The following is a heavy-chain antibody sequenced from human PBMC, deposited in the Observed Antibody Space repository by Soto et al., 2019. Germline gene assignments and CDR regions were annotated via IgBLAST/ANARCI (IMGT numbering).Heavy chain of an antibody. CDR1: GFTFSSYS. V-gene: IGHV3-48*04. CDR3: ARVRSPFYYDSSGYSPDFDY. J-gene: IGHJ4*02. D-gene: IGHD3-22*01. CDR2: ISSSSSTI. Sequence: GGSLRLSCASSGFTFSSYSMNWVRQAPGKGLEWVSYISSSSSTIYYADSVKGRFTISRDNAKNSLYLQMNSLRAEDTAVYYCARVRSPFYYDSSGYSPDFDYWGQGTLVTVSS.